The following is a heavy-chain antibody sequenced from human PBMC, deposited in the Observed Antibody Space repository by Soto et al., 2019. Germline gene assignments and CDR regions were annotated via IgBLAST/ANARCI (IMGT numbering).Heavy chain of an antibody. CDR2: VYYSRSS. J-gene: IGHJ5*02. Sequence: SETLSLTCTVSGDSISCGAFFWSWIRQPPGKGLEWIAHVYYSRSSYYNPSLKRRLPISVDTTKKQFSLQLKSMTAADTAVYYCAKLSCTSSTCYLPGWFDPWGQGTLVTVSS. D-gene: IGHD2-2*01. CDR1: GDSISCGAFF. V-gene: IGHV4-31*03. CDR3: AKLSCTSSTCYLPGWFDP.